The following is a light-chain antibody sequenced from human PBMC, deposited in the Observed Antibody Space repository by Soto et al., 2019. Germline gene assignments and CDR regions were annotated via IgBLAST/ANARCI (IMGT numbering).Light chain of an antibody. V-gene: IGLV2-14*01. CDR1: SSDVGGYNY. J-gene: IGLJ3*02. CDR3: SSYTSSSTVV. Sequence: QSALTQPASVSGSPGQSITISCSGTSSDVGGYNYVAWYQQHPGKAPKLMIYDVSTRPSGVSNRFSGSKSGNTASLTISGLQAEDEADYYCSSYTSSSTVVFGGGIKLTVL. CDR2: DVS.